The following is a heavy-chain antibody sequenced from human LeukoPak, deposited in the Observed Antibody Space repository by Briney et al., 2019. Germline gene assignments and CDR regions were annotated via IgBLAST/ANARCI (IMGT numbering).Heavy chain of an antibody. D-gene: IGHD5-12*01. CDR1: GGSISSGDYY. CDR2: IYYSGST. Sequence: SETLSLTCTVSGGSISSGDYYWSWIRQPPGKGLEWIGYIYYSGSTYYNPSLKSRVTISVDTSKNQFSLKLSSVTAADTAVYYCARADLWFGYGAFDIWGQGTMVTVPS. CDR3: ARADLWFGYGAFDI. J-gene: IGHJ3*02. V-gene: IGHV4-30-4*01.